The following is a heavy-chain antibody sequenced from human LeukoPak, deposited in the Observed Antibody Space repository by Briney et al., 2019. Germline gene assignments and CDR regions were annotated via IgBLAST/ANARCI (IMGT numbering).Heavy chain of an antibody. Sequence: GGSLRLSCAASGFTFSSYSMHWVRQAPGKGLEWVAIIWYDGSNKDYADSVKGRFTISRDNAKNTLYVQMNSLRAEDTAVYYCARDGCTSITSCQTYFDDWGQGTLVTVSS. CDR3: ARDGCTSITSCQTYFDD. CDR2: IWYDGSNK. D-gene: IGHD2-2*01. V-gene: IGHV3-33*01. CDR1: GFTFSSYS. J-gene: IGHJ4*02.